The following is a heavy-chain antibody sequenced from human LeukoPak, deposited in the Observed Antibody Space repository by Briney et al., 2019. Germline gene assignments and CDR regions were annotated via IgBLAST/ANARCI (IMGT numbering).Heavy chain of an antibody. CDR1: GGSISSSSYY. J-gene: IGHJ6*02. CDR3: ARGGTTVTTATHYGMDV. D-gene: IGHD4-11*01. Sequence: PSETLSLTCTVSGGSISSSSYYWGWIRQPPGKGLEWIGSIYYSGSTYYNPSLKSRVTISVDTSKNQFSLKLSSVTAADTAVYYCARGGTTVTTATHYGMDVWGQGTTVTVSS. CDR2: IYYSGST. V-gene: IGHV4-39*01.